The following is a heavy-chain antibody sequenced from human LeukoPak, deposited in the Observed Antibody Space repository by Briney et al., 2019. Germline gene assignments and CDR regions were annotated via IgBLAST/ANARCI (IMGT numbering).Heavy chain of an antibody. V-gene: IGHV1-2*04. Sequence: GASVKVSCKASGYTFTCYYMHWVRQAPGQGLEWMGWINPNSGGTNYAQKFQGWVTMTRDTSISTAYMELSRLRSDDTAAYYCARGGYSNYLWYYYYGMDVWGRGTTVTVSS. CDR3: ARGGYSNYLWYYYYGMDV. CDR2: INPNSGGT. D-gene: IGHD4-11*01. CDR1: GYTFTCYY. J-gene: IGHJ6*02.